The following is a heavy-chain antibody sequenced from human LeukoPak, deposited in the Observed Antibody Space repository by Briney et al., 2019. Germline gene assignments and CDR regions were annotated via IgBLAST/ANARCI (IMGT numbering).Heavy chain of an antibody. CDR1: GFTFSDYH. D-gene: IGHD1-26*01. CDR3: VRGELLNYFVY. Sequence: TGGSLRLSCAASGFTFSDYHMNWIRQAPGKGLEWVSYSSSRDTTEKYAGPVKGRFTISRDNARTSLYLQMNSLRVDDTAVYYCVRGELLNYFVYWGQGTLVTVSS. V-gene: IGHV3-11*04. J-gene: IGHJ4*02. CDR2: SSSRDTTE.